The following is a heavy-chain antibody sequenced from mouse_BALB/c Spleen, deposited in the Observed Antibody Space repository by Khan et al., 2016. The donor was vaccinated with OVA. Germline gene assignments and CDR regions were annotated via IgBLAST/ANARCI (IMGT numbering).Heavy chain of an antibody. CDR1: GFSLTDYG. V-gene: IGHV2-6-5*01. CDR3: AKGVWSYYYAIDY. Sequence: QVQLKQSGPGLVAPSQSLSITCTVSGFSLTDYGVSWIRQPPGKGLEWLGVIWGGGSTYYNSALKSRLSISKDNSKSQVFLKMNSLQTDDTVMYYCAKGVWSYYYAIDYWGQGTSVTVSS. CDR2: IWGGGST. J-gene: IGHJ4*01. D-gene: IGHD2-10*02.